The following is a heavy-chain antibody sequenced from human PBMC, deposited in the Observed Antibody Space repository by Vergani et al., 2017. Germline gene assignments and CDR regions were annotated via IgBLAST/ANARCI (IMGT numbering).Heavy chain of an antibody. Sequence: EVQLVQSGAEVKKPGESLKISCKGSGYSFTSYWIGWVRQMPGKGLEWMGIIYPGDSDTRYSPSFQGQVTISADKSISTAYLQWSSLKASDTAMYYCARLRGDDCGGDCYSGFSFLLPRPDYYYGMDVWGQGTTVTVSS. CDR1: GYSFTSYW. V-gene: IGHV5-51*01. J-gene: IGHJ6*02. CDR3: ARLRGDDCGGDCYSGFSFLLPRPDYYYGMDV. D-gene: IGHD2-21*02. CDR2: IYPGDSDT.